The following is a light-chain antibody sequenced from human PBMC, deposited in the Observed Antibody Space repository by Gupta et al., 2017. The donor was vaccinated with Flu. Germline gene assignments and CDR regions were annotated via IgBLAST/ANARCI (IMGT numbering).Light chain of an antibody. CDR2: GAS. Sequence: PGTLSLSPGESATLSCRASQSVSSNYLERYQQKTGQAPRLLIFGASSSAIAIPDRFSGSGSETDFSLTSITPEPEDSAVYYWRQDTRSTTFGQGTRMEIK. V-gene: IGKV3-20*01. J-gene: IGKJ5*01. CDR1: QSVSSNY. CDR3: RQDTRSTT.